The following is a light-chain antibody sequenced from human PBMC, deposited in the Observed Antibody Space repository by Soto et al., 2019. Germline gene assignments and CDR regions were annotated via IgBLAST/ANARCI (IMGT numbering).Light chain of an antibody. CDR3: QHYNNWPTDRT. Sequence: EIVMTQSPATLSVSPGERATLSCRASQSVGSNLAWYQQKPGQAPRLRIYGASTRATGIPARFSGSGSGTEFTLTISSLKSEDFAIYFCQHYNNWPTDRTFGQGTKVEIK. J-gene: IGKJ1*01. CDR2: GAS. CDR1: QSVGSN. V-gene: IGKV3-15*01.